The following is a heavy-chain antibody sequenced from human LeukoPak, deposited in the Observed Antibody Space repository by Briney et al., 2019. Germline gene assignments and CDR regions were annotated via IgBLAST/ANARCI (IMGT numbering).Heavy chain of an antibody. CDR3: ARSKHFWSGYSTAYYYYYYGMDV. CDR2: MNPNSGNT. D-gene: IGHD3-3*02. V-gene: IGHV1-8*01. CDR1: GYTFTSYD. J-gene: IGHJ6*02. Sequence: EASVKVSCKASGYTFTSYDINWVRQAPGQGLEWMGWMNPNSGNTGYAQKFQGRVTMTRNTSISTAYMELSSLRSEDTAVYYCARSKHFWSGYSTAYYYYYYGMDVWGQGTTVTVSS.